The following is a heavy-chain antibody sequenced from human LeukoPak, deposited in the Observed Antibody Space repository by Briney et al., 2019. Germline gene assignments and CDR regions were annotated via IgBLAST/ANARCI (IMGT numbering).Heavy chain of an antibody. V-gene: IGHV3-23*01. J-gene: IGHJ4*02. CDR1: GFTFSSYE. Sequence: PGGSLRLSCAASGFTFSSYEMNWVRQAPGKGLEWVSAISGSGGSTYYADSVKGRFTISRDNSKNTLYLQMNSLRAEDTAVYYCAKDSLAAADYPPVYWGQGTLVTVSS. CDR2: ISGSGGST. D-gene: IGHD6-13*01. CDR3: AKDSLAAADYPPVY.